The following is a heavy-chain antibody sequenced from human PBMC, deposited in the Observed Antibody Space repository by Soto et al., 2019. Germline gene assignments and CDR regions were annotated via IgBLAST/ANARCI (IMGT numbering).Heavy chain of an antibody. CDR3: ARERQYEPLLY. D-gene: IGHD2-2*01. CDR1: GYTFTNDG. J-gene: IGHJ4*02. V-gene: IGHV1-18*01. CDR2: VSAYNRNT. Sequence: QVQLVQSGVEVKKPGASVKVSCQSSGYTFTNDGITGLRQAPGQGHEWMGWVSAYNRNTNYAQRFQDRVTMTTDTSTRTAYMELRNLKSDDTAIYFCARERQYEPLLYWGQGTLVTVSS.